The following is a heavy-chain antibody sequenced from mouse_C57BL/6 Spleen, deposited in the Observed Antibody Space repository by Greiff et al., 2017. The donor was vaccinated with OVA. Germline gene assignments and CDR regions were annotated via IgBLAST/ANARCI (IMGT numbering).Heavy chain of an antibody. Sequence: DVHLVESGGDLVKPGGSLKLSCAASGFTFSSYGMSWVRQTPDKRLEWVATISSGGSYTYYPDSVKGRFTISRDNAKNTLYLQMSSLKSEDAAMYYSARKGTGTGFAYWGQGTLVTVSA. J-gene: IGHJ3*01. CDR2: ISSGGSYT. CDR3: ARKGTGTGFAY. V-gene: IGHV5-6*01. D-gene: IGHD4-1*01. CDR1: GFTFSSYG.